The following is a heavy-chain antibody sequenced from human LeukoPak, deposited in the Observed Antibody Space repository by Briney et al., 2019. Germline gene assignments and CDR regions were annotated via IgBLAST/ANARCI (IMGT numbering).Heavy chain of an antibody. CDR2: IYYSGST. J-gene: IGHJ4*02. CDR1: GGSISSSSYY. CDR3: ARHAYDYVWGSYRHLDY. D-gene: IGHD3-16*02. Sequence: SETLSLTCTVSGGSISSSSYYWGWIRQPPGKGLEWIGSIYYSGSTYYNPSLKSRVTISVDTSKNQFSLKLSSVTAADTAVYYCARHAYDYVWGSYRHLDYWGQGTLVTVSS. V-gene: IGHV4-39*01.